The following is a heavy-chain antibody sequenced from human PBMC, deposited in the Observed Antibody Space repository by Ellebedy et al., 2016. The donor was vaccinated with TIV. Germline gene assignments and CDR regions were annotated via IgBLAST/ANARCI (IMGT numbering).Heavy chain of an antibody. J-gene: IGHJ2*01. V-gene: IGHV7-4-1*02. Sequence: AASVKVSCKASGYTFTSSAMNWVRQAPGQGLDWMGWINTNTGNPTYPQGFTGRFVFSLDTSVSPAYLKTSSLKAEDTALYYCARGAAAGFFWYFDLWGRGTLVTVSS. D-gene: IGHD6-13*01. CDR3: ARGAAAGFFWYFDL. CDR2: INTNTGNP. CDR1: GYTFTSSA.